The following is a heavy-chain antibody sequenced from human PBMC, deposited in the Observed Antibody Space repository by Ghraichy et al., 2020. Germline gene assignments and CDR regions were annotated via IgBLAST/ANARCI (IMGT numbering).Heavy chain of an antibody. Sequence: SETLSLTCAVSGGSISSSNYYWGWIRQPPGKGLEWIGNTYYGGTTDYSPSLKSRVTISIDTSKNQFSLKLSSVTAADTAVYYCVSSYYDLWSGYFLWGQGTLVTVSS. D-gene: IGHD3-3*01. J-gene: IGHJ4*02. V-gene: IGHV4-39*01. CDR1: GGSISSSNYY. CDR2: TYYGGTT. CDR3: VSSYYDLWSGYFL.